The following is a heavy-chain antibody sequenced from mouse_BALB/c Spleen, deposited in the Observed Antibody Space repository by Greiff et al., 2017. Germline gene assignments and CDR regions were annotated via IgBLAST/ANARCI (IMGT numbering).Heavy chain of an antibody. Sequence: QVQLQQSGAELAKPGASVKMSCKASGYTFTSYWMHWVKQRPGQGLEWIGYINPSTGYTEYNQKFKDKATLTADKSSSTAYMQLSSLTSEDSAVYYCARFTTATTWFADWGQGTLVTVSA. CDR1: GYTFTSYW. CDR2: INPSTGYT. D-gene: IGHD1-2*01. V-gene: IGHV1-7*01. J-gene: IGHJ3*01. CDR3: ARFTTATTWFAD.